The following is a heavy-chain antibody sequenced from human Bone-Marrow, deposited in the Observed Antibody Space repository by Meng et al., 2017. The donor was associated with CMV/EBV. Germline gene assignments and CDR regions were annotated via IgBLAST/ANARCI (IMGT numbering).Heavy chain of an antibody. V-gene: IGHV3-30*02. Sequence: GESLKISCKGSGYSFTSYWIGWVRQMPGKGLEWVAFIRYDGSNKYYADSVKGRFTISRDNSKNTLYLQMNSLRAEDTAVYYCAKEGIQGSFGDWGQGTRVTVYS. CDR1: GYSFTSYW. CDR3: AKEGIQGSFGD. CDR2: IRYDGSNK. J-gene: IGHJ4*02. D-gene: IGHD5-18*01.